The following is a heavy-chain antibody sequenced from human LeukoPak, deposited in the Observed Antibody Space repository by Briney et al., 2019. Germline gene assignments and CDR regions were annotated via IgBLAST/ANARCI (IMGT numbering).Heavy chain of an antibody. CDR2: INPSGGST. D-gene: IGHD6-19*01. V-gene: IGHV1-46*01. Sequence: AAVKVSCKASGYTFTSYYMHWVRQAPGQGLEWMGIINPSGGSTSYAQKFQGRVTMTRDTSTSTVYMELSSLRSEDTAVYYCARAYSSGWYLDYWGQGTLVTVSS. CDR1: GYTFTSYY. CDR3: ARAYSSGWYLDY. J-gene: IGHJ4*02.